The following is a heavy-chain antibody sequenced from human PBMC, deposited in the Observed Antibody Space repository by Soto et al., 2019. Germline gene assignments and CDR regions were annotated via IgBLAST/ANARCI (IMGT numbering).Heavy chain of an antibody. D-gene: IGHD6-19*01. CDR2: ISYDGSNK. Sequence: GGSLRLSCAASGFTFSSYGMHWVRQAPGKGLEWVAVISYDGSNKYYADSVKGRFTIPRDNSKNTLYLQMNSLRAEDTAVYYCAKPEGIAVNNWFDPWGQGTLVTVSS. CDR3: AKPEGIAVNNWFDP. J-gene: IGHJ5*02. V-gene: IGHV3-30*18. CDR1: GFTFSSYG.